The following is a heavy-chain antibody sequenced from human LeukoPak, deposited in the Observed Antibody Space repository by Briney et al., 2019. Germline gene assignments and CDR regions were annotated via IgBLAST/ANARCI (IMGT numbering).Heavy chain of an antibody. J-gene: IGHJ4*02. CDR2: IYYRSKWYN. V-gene: IGHV6-1*01. CDR3: ARARGDSSGYWDY. CDR1: GDSVPSRSVA. Sequence: SQTLSLTCAISGDSVPSRSVAWNWVRQSPSRGLEWLGRIYYRSKWYNDYAVSVKSRITVNPDTSKNQFSLQLNSVTPEDTAVYYCARARGDSSGYWDYWGQGTLVTVSS. D-gene: IGHD3-22*01.